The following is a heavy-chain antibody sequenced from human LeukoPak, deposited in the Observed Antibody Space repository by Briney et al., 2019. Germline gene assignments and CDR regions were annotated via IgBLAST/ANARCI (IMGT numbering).Heavy chain of an antibody. Sequence: HGESLKISCKGSGYSFTSYWIGWVRQTPGKGLEWMGIIYPGDSDTRYSPSFQGQVTISADKSISTAYLQWSSLKASDTAMYYCARQDYYDSSGYLTDAFDIWGQGTMVTVSS. CDR1: GYSFTSYW. CDR3: ARQDYYDSSGYLTDAFDI. D-gene: IGHD3-22*01. CDR2: IYPGDSDT. J-gene: IGHJ3*02. V-gene: IGHV5-51*01.